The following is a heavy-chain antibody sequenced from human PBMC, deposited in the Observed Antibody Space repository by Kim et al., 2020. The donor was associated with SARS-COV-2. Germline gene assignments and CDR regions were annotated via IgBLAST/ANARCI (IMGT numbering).Heavy chain of an antibody. CDR3: ATVRYYYDSSGYHNLDY. Sequence: GGSLRLSCAASGFTFSTYAMTWVRQAPGKGLEWVSAISGSGGRTYYADSVKGRFTISRDNSKNTLYLQVNSLRDEDTAVYHCATVRYYYDSSGYHNLDYWGQGTLVTVSS. CDR1: GFTFSTYA. J-gene: IGHJ4*02. D-gene: IGHD3-22*01. V-gene: IGHV3-23*01. CDR2: ISGSGGRT.